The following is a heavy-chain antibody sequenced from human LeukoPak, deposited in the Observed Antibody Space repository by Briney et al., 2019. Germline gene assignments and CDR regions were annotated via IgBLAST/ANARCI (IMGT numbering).Heavy chain of an antibody. CDR1: GGSMSNSSYY. D-gene: IGHD3-3*01. V-gene: IGHV4-39*02. CDR2: IYYTGST. CDR3: ASPLTVGGY. J-gene: IGHJ4*02. Sequence: SETLSLTCTVSGGSMSNSSYYWGWIRQPPGKGLEWIGSIYYTGSTYYNPSFKTRITISVDTSKNHFSLKVISVTAADTAVYYCASPLTVGGYWGQGTLVTVSS.